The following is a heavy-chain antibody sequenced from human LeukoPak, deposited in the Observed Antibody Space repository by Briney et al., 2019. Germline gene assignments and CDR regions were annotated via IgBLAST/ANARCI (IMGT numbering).Heavy chain of an antibody. Sequence: PGGSLRLSCAASGFTFSSYGMHWVRQAPGKGLEWVAVIWYDGSNKYCADSVKGRFTISRDNSKNTLYLQMNSLRAEDTAVYYCARGKYQLLSYWFDPWGQGTLVTVSS. D-gene: IGHD2-2*01. CDR2: IWYDGSNK. J-gene: IGHJ5*02. V-gene: IGHV3-33*01. CDR3: ARGKYQLLSYWFDP. CDR1: GFTFSSYG.